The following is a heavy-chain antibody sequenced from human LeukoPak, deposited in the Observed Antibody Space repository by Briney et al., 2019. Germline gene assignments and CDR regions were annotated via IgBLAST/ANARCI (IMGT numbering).Heavy chain of an antibody. CDR2: ISSGDTYI. Sequence: GWSLRLSCAASGFSFSSYSMNWVHPAPGKGLEWVSSISSGDTYIYYTDSVKGRFTISRDNDKNSLYLQMNSLRVDDTAVYYCAREGHSGYDYWGQGTLVTVSS. D-gene: IGHD5-12*01. J-gene: IGHJ4*02. CDR3: AREGHSGYDY. V-gene: IGHV3-21*01. CDR1: GFSFSSYS.